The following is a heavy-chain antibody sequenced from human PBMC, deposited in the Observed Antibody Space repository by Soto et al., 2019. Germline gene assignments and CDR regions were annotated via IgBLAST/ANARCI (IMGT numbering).Heavy chain of an antibody. J-gene: IGHJ4*02. CDR3: ARDRSYYYSSGSYSPPY. D-gene: IGHD3-22*01. V-gene: IGHV3-23*01. CDR2: ISGSAATT. CDR1: GFTFSSYA. Sequence: EVQLLESGGGLVQPGGSLRLSCAASGFTFSSYAMNWVRQAPGKGLEWVSAISGSAATTHFADSVKGRFTISRDNSKKTLYLQMNSLRAEDTAVYYCARDRSYYYSSGSYSPPYWGQGTLVTVSS.